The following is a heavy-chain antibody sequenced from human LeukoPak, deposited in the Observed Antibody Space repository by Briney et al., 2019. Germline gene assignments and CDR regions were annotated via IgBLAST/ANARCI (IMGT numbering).Heavy chain of an antibody. J-gene: IGHJ6*03. V-gene: IGHV1-18*01. CDR2: ISAYNGNT. D-gene: IGHD3-3*01. CDR1: GYTFTRYG. CDR3: ARDRRFYYYYYYMDG. Sequence: ASVKVSCKASGYTFTRYGLSWVRQAPGQGLEWMGWISAYNGNTNYAQKLQGRVTMTTDTSTSTAYMELRSLRSDDTAVYYCARDRRFYYYYYYMDGWGKGTTVTVSS.